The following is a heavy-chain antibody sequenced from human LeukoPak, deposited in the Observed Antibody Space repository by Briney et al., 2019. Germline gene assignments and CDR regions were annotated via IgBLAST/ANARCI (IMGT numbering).Heavy chain of an antibody. CDR3: TRVSRMEADDF. CDR2: ISASSSVR. CDR1: GFTFNSYS. J-gene: IGHJ4*02. Sequence: PGGSLRLSCTASGFTFNSYSLNWVRQAPGTGLEWVSFISASSSVRYYADSVKGRFTISRDNAQNSLYLQMNSLRVEDTAVYFCTRVSRMEADDFWGQGTLVTVSS. D-gene: IGHD2-15*01. V-gene: IGHV3-48*04.